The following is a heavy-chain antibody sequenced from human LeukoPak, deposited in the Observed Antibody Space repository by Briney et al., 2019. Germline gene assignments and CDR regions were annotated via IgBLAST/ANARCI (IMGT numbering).Heavy chain of an antibody. CDR1: GFTFSNAW. CDR3: TTDHLGSQGVQLWFDDAFDI. D-gene: IGHD5-18*01. J-gene: IGHJ3*02. Sequence: PGGSLRLSCAASGFTFSNAWMSWVRQAPGKGLEWVGRIKSKTDGGTTDYAAPVKGRFTISRDDSKNTLYLQMNSLKTEDTAVYYCTTDHLGSQGVQLWFDDAFDIWGQGTMVTVSS. CDR2: IKSKTDGGTT. V-gene: IGHV3-15*01.